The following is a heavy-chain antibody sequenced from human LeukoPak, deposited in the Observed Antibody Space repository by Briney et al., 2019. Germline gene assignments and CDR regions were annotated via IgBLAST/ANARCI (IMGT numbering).Heavy chain of an antibody. CDR1: GGSISSYY. V-gene: IGHV4-59*01. J-gene: IGHJ4*02. CDR3: ARIGHEDYYFDY. CDR2: IYYSGST. Sequence: PSETLSLTCTVSGGSISSYYWSWIRQPPGKGLEWIGYIYYSGSTNYNPSLKSRVTISVDASKNQFSLKLSSVTAADTAVYYCARIGHEDYYFDYWGQGTLVTVSS.